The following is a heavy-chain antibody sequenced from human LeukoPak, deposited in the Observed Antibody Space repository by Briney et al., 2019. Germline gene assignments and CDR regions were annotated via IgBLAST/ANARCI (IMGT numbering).Heavy chain of an antibody. D-gene: IGHD3-22*01. V-gene: IGHV4-59*01. CDR3: ARESPVVVGAFDI. Sequence: SETLSLTCTVSGGSISSYYWSWIRQPPGKGLEWIGYIYYSGSTNYNPSLKSRVTISVDTSKNQFSLKLSSVTAADTAVYYCARESPVVVGAFDIWGQGTMVTVSS. CDR2: IYYSGST. CDR1: GGSISSYY. J-gene: IGHJ3*02.